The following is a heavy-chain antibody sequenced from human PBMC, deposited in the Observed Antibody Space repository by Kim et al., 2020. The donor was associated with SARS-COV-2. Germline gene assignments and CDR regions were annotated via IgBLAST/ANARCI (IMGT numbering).Heavy chain of an antibody. J-gene: IGHJ6*02. CDR2: IYPGDSDT. V-gene: IGHV5-51*01. D-gene: IGHD6-13*01. CDR3: ARQRQQLVRGVLGYYYGMDV. Sequence: GESLKISCKGSGYSFTSYWIGWVRQMPGKGLEWMGIIYPGDSDTRYSPSFQGQVTISADKSISTAYLQWSSLKASDTAMYYCARQRQQLVRGVLGYYYGMDVWGQGTTVTVSS. CDR1: GYSFTSYW.